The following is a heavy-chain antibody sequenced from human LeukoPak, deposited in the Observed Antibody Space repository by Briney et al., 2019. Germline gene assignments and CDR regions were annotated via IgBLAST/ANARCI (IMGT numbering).Heavy chain of an antibody. D-gene: IGHD4-17*01. CDR2: INHSGST. Sequence: SETLSLTCAVYGGSFSGYYWSWIRQPPGKGLEWIGEINHSGSTNYNPSLKSRVTISVDRSKNQFSLKLSSVTAADTAVYYCASLDYGDYEGLFDYWGQGTLVTVSS. V-gene: IGHV4-34*01. J-gene: IGHJ4*02. CDR3: ASLDYGDYEGLFDY. CDR1: GGSFSGYY.